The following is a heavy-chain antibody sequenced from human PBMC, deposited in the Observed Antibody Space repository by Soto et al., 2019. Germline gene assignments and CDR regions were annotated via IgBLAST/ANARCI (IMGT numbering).Heavy chain of an antibody. CDR3: AREIVTAGGNNYFDP. CDR1: GGTVASSHC. Sequence: PSETLSLTCGVSGGTVASSHCWSWVRQSPGRGLEWIGNVYHTVDTNFNPSLQSRVTFSVDKSNNQFSLRLTSVTAADTAVYFCAREIVTAGGNNYFDPWGPGTLVTVSS. V-gene: IGHV4-4*02. J-gene: IGHJ5*02. CDR2: VYHTVDT. D-gene: IGHD2-21*02.